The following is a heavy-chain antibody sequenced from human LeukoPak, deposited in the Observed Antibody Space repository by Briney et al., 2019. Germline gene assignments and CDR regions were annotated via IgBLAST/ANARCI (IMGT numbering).Heavy chain of an antibody. CDR3: AKGFGGYYYYYMDV. CDR2: IRYDGNNK. V-gene: IGHV3-30*02. Sequence: GGSLRLSCAASGFIFSTYGMYWVRQAPGKGLEWVASIRYDGNNKYYGDFVKGRFTISRDNSNNTLYLQMNSLRAEDTAVYYCAKGFGGYYYYYMDVWGKGTTVTVSS. D-gene: IGHD3-16*01. J-gene: IGHJ6*03. CDR1: GFIFSTYG.